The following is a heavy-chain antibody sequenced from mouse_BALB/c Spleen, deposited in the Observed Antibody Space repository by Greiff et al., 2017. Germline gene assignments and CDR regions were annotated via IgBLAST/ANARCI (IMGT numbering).Heavy chain of an antibody. J-gene: IGHJ3*01. CDR2: ISSGGSYT. V-gene: IGHV5-6-4*01. CDR1: GFTFSSYT. CDR3: TRLSMITTESWFAY. D-gene: IGHD2-4*01. Sequence: EVKLVESGGGLVKPGGSLKLSCAASGFTFSSYTMSWVRQTPAKRLEWVATISSGGSYTYYPDSVKGRFTISRDNAKNTLYLQMSSLKSEDTAMYYCTRLSMITTESWFAYWGQGTLVTVST.